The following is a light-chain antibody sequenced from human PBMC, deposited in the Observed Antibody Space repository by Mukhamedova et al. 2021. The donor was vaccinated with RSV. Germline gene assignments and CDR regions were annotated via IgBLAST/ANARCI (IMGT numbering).Light chain of an antibody. Sequence: RASQGIGRYLSWYQQKPGKAPKPLIFSSTHLQTGVPSRFSGSTSGQEFTLTISSLQPEDFATYYCHQSFRNPRTFGQGSKVEIK. V-gene: IGKV1-39*01. CDR2: SST. J-gene: IGKJ1*01. CDR1: QGIGRY. CDR3: HQSFRNPRT.